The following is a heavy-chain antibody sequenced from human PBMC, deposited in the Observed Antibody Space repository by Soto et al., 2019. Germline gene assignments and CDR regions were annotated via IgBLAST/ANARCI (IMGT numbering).Heavy chain of an antibody. J-gene: IGHJ6*02. CDR2: IWYDGGSK. CDR1: GFTFSNYG. D-gene: IGHD1-1*01. Sequence: QMQLVESGGGVVQPGKSLRLSCIASGFTFSNYGMHWVRQAPGKGLEWVAVIWYDGGSKFYADSVKGRFTISRDNSKNPLYLQMTSLRADDTAEYYCARDEIQLERLPSYGKDVWGQGTTVIVSS. V-gene: IGHV3-33*01. CDR3: ARDEIQLERLPSYGKDV.